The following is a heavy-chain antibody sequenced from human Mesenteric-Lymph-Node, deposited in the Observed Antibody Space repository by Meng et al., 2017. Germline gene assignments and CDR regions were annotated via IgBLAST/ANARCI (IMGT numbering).Heavy chain of an antibody. V-gene: IGHV4-38-2*02. J-gene: IGHJ3*02. CDR3: ARGLVGADVMVDRDDAVDI. Sequence: SETSLTCTASGYSISSGYYWGWIRQPPGKGLEWIGSIYHSGSTYYNPSLKSRVTISVDTSKNQFSLKLSSVSAADTAVYYCARGLVGADVMVDRDDAVDIWGQGTMVTVSS. CDR1: GYSISSGYY. CDR2: IYHSGST. D-gene: IGHD1-26*01.